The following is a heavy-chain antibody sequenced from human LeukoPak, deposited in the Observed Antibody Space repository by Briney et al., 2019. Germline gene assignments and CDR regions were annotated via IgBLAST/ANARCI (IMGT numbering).Heavy chain of an antibody. CDR1: GFIFSSYG. J-gene: IGHJ4*02. Sequence: HAGGSLRLSCAASGFIFSSYGMSWVRQAPGKGLEWVANIKQDGSEEYYVDSVKGRFTISRDNAKNSLYLQMNSLRAEDTAVYYCARRYFDYWGQGILVTVSS. CDR3: ARRYFDY. V-gene: IGHV3-7*03. CDR2: IKQDGSEE.